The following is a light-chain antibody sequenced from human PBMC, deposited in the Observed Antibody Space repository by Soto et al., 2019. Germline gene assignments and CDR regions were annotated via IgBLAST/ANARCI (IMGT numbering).Light chain of an antibody. CDR2: DVS. V-gene: IGLV2-14*01. J-gene: IGLJ2*01. Sequence: QSALTQPASVSGSPGQSITISCTGTSSDIGAYNHVSWYQQHPGKAPKLMISDVSNRPSGVSNRFSGSKSGNTASLTISGLQAGDEAGCYYSSDTSSSTSVCGGGTKLTVL. CDR3: SSDTSSSTSV. CDR1: SSDIGAYNH.